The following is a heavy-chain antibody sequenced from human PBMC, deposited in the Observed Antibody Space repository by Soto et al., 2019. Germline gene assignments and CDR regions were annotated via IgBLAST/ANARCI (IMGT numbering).Heavy chain of an antibody. V-gene: IGHV4-34*01. Sequence: SETLSLTCAVYGGSFSGYYWSWIRQPPGKGLEWIGEINHSGSTNYNPSLKSRVTISVDTSKNQFSLKLSSVTAADTAVYYCARTYCSSTSCYLGWFDPWGQGTLVTAPQ. J-gene: IGHJ5*02. CDR3: ARTYCSSTSCYLGWFDP. CDR1: GGSFSGYY. D-gene: IGHD2-2*01. CDR2: INHSGST.